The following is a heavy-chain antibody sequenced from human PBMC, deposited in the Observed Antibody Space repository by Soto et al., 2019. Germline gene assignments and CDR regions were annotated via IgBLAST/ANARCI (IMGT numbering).Heavy chain of an antibody. Sequence: PXESLKISCTGVGYSFTNYWVGWVRQRPGKGLEWMGIIYPGDSETRYSPSLEGQVTISVDKSITTAYLQWSSLKASDTAMYYCARGYCTTTICDPWFDPWGQGTLVTVSS. J-gene: IGHJ5*02. V-gene: IGHV5-51*01. CDR2: IYPGDSET. CDR3: ARGYCTTTICDPWFDP. CDR1: GYSFTNYW. D-gene: IGHD2-2*01.